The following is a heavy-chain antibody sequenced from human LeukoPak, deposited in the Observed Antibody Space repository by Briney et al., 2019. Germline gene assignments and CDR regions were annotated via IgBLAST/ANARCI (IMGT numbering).Heavy chain of an antibody. CDR3: ARGTALQGYSSSTSCYQGYYYYYMDV. V-gene: IGHV4-39*07. J-gene: IGHJ6*03. CDR1: TFSSYG. D-gene: IGHD2-2*01. CDR2: ICYTGSS. Sequence: TFSSYGMSWLRQPTGKGLEWIGTICYTGSSYYYPSLESPVTSSLDTSKNQFSLTLNSVTAADTAVYYCARGTALQGYSSSTSCYQGYYYYYMDVWGKGTTVTISS.